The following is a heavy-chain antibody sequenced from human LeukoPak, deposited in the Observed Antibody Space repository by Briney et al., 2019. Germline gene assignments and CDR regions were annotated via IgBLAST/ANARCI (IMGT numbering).Heavy chain of an antibody. J-gene: IGHJ5*02. CDR1: GGSFSGYY. D-gene: IGHD6-19*01. CDR2: INHSGST. CDR3: ARWDDSAWAFGT. Sequence: SETLSLTFAVYGGSFSGYYWSWIRQPPGKGLEWIGEINHSGSTNYNPSLKSRVTISRDTSRNQLSLKLTSVTAADTAVYYCARWDDSAWAFGTWGPGTLVTVSS. V-gene: IGHV4-34*01.